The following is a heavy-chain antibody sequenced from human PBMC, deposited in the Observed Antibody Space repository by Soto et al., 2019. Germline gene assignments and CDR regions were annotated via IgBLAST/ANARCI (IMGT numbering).Heavy chain of an antibody. CDR3: AKSLSPYPPGLFDY. CDR1: GFTFSSYG. V-gene: IGHV3-30*18. CDR2: ISYDGSNK. D-gene: IGHD3-9*01. J-gene: IGHJ4*02. Sequence: GGSLRLSCAASGFTFSSYGMHWVRQAPGKGLEWVAVISYDGSNKYYADSVKGRFTISRDNSKNTLYLQMNSLRAEDTAVYYCAKSLSPYPPGLFDYWGQGPLVTVSS.